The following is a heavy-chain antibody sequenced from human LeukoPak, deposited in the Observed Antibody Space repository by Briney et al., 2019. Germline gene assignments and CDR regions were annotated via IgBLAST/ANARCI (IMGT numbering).Heavy chain of an antibody. V-gene: IGHV3-74*01. J-gene: IGHJ4*02. D-gene: IGHD3-22*01. CDR3: VRAYYDSTGRYFDY. CDR1: GFTFSNYW. CDR2: INKNGNTT. Sequence: GGSLRLSCAASGFTFSNYWMHWVRQVPGKGLVWVSRINKNGNTTNYADSVKGRFTISRDNANNTLYLQMNSLRAEDTALYYCVRAYYDSTGRYFDYWGQGTLVTVSS.